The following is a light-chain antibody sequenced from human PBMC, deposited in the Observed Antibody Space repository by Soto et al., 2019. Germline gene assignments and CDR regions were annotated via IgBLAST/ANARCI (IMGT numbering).Light chain of an antibody. Sequence: EIVLTQSPDTLSLSPGERATLFCRALENVSSTSLAWYQQKPGQSPRLLMYGVSSRATGIPDRFSGSGSGTDFTLTINRLEPEDFAVYFCQQYDNSVWTFGQGTKVDIK. V-gene: IGKV3-20*01. CDR2: GVS. CDR1: ENVSSTS. J-gene: IGKJ1*01. CDR3: QQYDNSVWT.